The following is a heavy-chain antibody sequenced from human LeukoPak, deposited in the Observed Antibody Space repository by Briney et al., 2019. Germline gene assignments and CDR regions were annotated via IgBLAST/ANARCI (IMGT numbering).Heavy chain of an antibody. V-gene: IGHV4-59*01. CDR2: IYYSGST. CDR3: ARDSSSWYFGY. D-gene: IGHD6-13*01. CDR1: GGSISSYY. Sequence: PSETLSLTCTVSGGSISSYYWSWIRQPPGKGLGWIGYIYYSGSTNYNPSLKSRVTISVDTSKNQFSLKLSSVTAADTAVYYCARDSSSWYFGYWGQGTLVTVSS. J-gene: IGHJ4*02.